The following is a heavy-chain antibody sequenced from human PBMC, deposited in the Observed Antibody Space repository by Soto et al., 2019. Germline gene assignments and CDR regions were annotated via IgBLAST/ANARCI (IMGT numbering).Heavy chain of an antibody. CDR1: GFTFSSYG. J-gene: IGHJ6*02. CDR3: ARGPYYDSSGYYYLHLYYYYGMDV. V-gene: IGHV3-33*01. Sequence: GGSLRLSCAASGFTFSSYGMHWVRQAPGKGLEWVAVIWYDGSNKYYADSVKGRFTISRDNSKNTLYLQMNSLRAEDTAVYYCARGPYYDSSGYYYLHLYYYYGMDVWGQGTTVTVSS. D-gene: IGHD3-22*01. CDR2: IWYDGSNK.